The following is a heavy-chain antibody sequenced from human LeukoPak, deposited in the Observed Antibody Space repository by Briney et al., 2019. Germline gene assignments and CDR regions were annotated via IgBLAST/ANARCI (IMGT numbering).Heavy chain of an antibody. CDR3: ARVEEGYGAGRRENYYYYYMDV. Sequence: SETLSLTCAVYGGSFSGYYWRWIRQPPGKGLEWIGEINHSGSTNYNPSLKSRVTISVEKCKNQFSLKLSSVTAADTAVYYCARVEEGYGAGRRENYYYYYMDVWGKGTTVTISS. D-gene: IGHD3-10*01. V-gene: IGHV4-34*01. CDR2: INHSGST. J-gene: IGHJ6*03. CDR1: GGSFSGYY.